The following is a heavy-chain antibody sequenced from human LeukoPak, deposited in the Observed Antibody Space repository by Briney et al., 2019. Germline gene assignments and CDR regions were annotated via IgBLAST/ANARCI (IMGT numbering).Heavy chain of an antibody. CDR1: GYSISSSSYY. CDR2: IYYSGST. J-gene: IGHJ4*02. D-gene: IGHD3-10*01. V-gene: IGHV4-39*07. Sequence: PSETLSLTCAVSGYSISSSSYYWGWIRQPPGKGLEWIGSIYYSGSTYYNPSLKSRVTISVDTSKNQFSLKLSSVTAADTAVYYCALITGVRGVMTELDYWGQGTLVTVSS. CDR3: ALITGVRGVMTELDY.